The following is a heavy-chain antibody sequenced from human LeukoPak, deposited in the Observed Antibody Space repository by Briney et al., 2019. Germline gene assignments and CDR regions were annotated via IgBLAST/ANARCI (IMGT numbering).Heavy chain of an antibody. CDR3: ARPHYDFWSGYPYYFDY. CDR2: IYPGDSDT. Sequence: GESRKISCKGSGYSFTSYWIGWVRQMPGKGREWMGIIYPGDSDTRYSPSFQGQVTISADKSISTGYLQSSSLQASDTAMYYCARPHYDFWSGYPYYFDYWGQGTLVTVSS. J-gene: IGHJ4*02. CDR1: GYSFTSYW. V-gene: IGHV5-51*01. D-gene: IGHD3-3*01.